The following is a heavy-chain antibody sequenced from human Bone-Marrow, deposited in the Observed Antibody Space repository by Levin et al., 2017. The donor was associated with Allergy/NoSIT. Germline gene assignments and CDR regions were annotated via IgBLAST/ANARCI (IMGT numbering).Heavy chain of an antibody. D-gene: IGHD6-19*01. J-gene: IGHJ4*02. Sequence: PSETLSLTCTVSGGSISSSSYYWGWIRQPPGKGLEWIGSIYYSGSTYYNPSLKSRVTISVDTSKNQFSLKLSSVTAADTAVYYGARHPPGPYSSGWSNDYWGQGTLVTVSS. CDR2: IYYSGST. CDR3: ARHPPGPYSSGWSNDY. V-gene: IGHV4-39*01. CDR1: GGSISSSSYY.